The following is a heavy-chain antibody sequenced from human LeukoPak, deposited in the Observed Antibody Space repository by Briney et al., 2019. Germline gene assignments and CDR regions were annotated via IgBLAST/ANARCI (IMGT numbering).Heavy chain of an antibody. V-gene: IGHV1-18*01. Sequence: SVRVSCKASGYTFTSYGISWVRQAPGQGVEWMGWISAYNGNTNYAQKLQGRVTMTTDTSTSTAYMELRSLRSDDTAVYYCARGGVITVTTLVMRSWYGMDVWGQGTTVTVSS. CDR3: ARGGVITVTTLVMRSWYGMDV. CDR2: ISAYNGNT. J-gene: IGHJ6*02. D-gene: IGHD4-17*01. CDR1: GYTFTSYG.